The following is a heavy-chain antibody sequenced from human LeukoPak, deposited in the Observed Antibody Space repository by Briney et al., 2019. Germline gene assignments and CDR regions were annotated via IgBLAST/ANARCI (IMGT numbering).Heavy chain of an antibody. J-gene: IGHJ6*03. CDR3: VRAPRYYYMDV. Sequence: SETLSLTCTVSGGSISSYYWSWIRQPPGKGLEWIGYIYYSGSTDYNPSLKSRVTISVDTSKTQFSLKLTSVTAADTAVYYCVRAPRYYYMDVWGKGTTVTVSS. CDR1: GGSISSYY. CDR2: IYYSGST. V-gene: IGHV4-59*01.